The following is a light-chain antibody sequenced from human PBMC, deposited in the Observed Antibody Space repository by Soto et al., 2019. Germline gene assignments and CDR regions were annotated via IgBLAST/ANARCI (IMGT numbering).Light chain of an antibody. V-gene: IGKV1-5*01. CDR2: DAS. CDR3: HQYSSNSET. Sequence: DIQMTQSPSTLPASVGDRVTITCRASQSISNWLAWYQQKPGKAPKLLIYDASSLQSGVPLRFSGSGSGTDFTLTISSLQPDDFATYYCHQYSSNSETFGQGTKVDIK. J-gene: IGKJ1*01. CDR1: QSISNW.